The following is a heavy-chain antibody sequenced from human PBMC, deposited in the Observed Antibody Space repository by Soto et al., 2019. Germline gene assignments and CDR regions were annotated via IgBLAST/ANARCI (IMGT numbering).Heavy chain of an antibody. V-gene: IGHV4-59*08. CDR1: GGSISYYY. CDR2: INYSGST. D-gene: IGHD3-9*01. CDR3: ATQDDILTGVDY. Sequence: QVQLQESGPGLVKPSETLSLTCTVSGGSISYYYWSWIRQPPGKGLEWMGYINYSGSTNYNPSLKSRASLSIATSKNHFSLTLRSVTAADTAVYSCATQDDILTGVDYWGQGTLVTVSS. J-gene: IGHJ4*02.